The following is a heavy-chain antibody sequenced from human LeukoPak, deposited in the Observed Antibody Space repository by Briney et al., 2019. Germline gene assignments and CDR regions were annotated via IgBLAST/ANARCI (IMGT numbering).Heavy chain of an antibody. CDR2: IYYSGST. CDR1: GGSISSSSYY. Sequence: SETLSLTCTVSGGSISSSSYYWGWIRQPPGKGLEWIGSIYYSGSTYYNPSLKSRVTISVDTSKNQFSLKLSSVTAADTAVYYCARRYDFWSGYYTGQDYSQRPYGMDVWGQGTTVTVSS. V-gene: IGHV4-39*01. J-gene: IGHJ6*02. CDR3: ARRYDFWSGYYTGQDYSQRPYGMDV. D-gene: IGHD3-3*01.